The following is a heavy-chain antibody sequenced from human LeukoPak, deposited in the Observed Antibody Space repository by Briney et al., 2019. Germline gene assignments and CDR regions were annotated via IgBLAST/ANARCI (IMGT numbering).Heavy chain of an antibody. CDR1: GFTVSSNY. CDR3: ARARYSGSPFFDY. V-gene: IGHV3-66*01. CDR2: IYSGGST. D-gene: IGHD1-26*01. Sequence: PGGSLRLSCAASGFTVSSNYMSWVRQAPGKGLEWVSVIYSGGSTYYADSVKGRFTISRDNSKNTLYLQMNSLRAEDTAVYYCARARYSGSPFFDYWGQGTLVTVSS. J-gene: IGHJ4*02.